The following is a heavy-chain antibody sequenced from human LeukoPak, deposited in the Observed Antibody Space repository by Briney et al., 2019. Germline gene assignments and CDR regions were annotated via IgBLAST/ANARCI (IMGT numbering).Heavy chain of an antibody. V-gene: IGHV4-61*02. CDR1: GGSISSGSYY. Sequence: SETLSLTCTVSGGSISSGSYYWSWIRQPAGKGLEWIGRIYTSGSTNYNPSLKSRVPISVDTSKNQFSLKLSSVTAADTAVYYCARGVGGSSFYYNWFDPWGQGTLVTVSS. CDR3: ARGVGGSSFYYNWFDP. CDR2: IYTSGST. J-gene: IGHJ5*02. D-gene: IGHD1-26*01.